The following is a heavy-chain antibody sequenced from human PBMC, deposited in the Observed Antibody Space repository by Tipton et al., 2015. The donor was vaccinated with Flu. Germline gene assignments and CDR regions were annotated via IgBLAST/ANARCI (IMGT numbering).Heavy chain of an antibody. D-gene: IGHD4-23*01. Sequence: TLSLTCTVSGGSISSYYWSWIRQPAGKGLEWIGRIYSSGSTSYNPSLKSRVTMSVDTAENQFSLKLSSVTAADTAVYYCARDPAVVPYYFDYWGQGTLVTVSS. CDR2: IYSSGST. CDR1: GGSISSYY. CDR3: ARDPAVVPYYFDY. J-gene: IGHJ4*02. V-gene: IGHV4-4*07.